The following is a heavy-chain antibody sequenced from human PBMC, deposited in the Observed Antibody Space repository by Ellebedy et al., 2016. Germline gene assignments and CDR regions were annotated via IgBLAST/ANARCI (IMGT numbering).Heavy chain of an antibody. CDR1: GGSISSSSYY. V-gene: IGHV4-39*07. Sequence: SETLSLTCTVSGGSISSSSYYWGWIRQPPGKGLEWIGSIYYSGSTYYNPSLKSRATISEDTSKSQFSLKLTSVTAADSAIYFCARDRGVAAAGLDYWGQGILVTVSS. CDR3: ARDRGVAAAGLDY. J-gene: IGHJ4*02. D-gene: IGHD6-13*01. CDR2: IYYSGST.